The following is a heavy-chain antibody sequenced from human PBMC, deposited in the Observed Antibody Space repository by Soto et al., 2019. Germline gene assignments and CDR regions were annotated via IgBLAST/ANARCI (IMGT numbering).Heavy chain of an antibody. CDR3: ARDRYFDWLSTTAN. CDR2: ISTYNGNT. Sequence: ASVKASCKASGYTFTSYAMHWVRQAPGQRLEWMGWISTYNGNTDYAQKLQGRVTMTTDTSTSTAYMELRSLRSEDTAVYYCARDRYFDWLSTTANWGQGTLVTVSS. V-gene: IGHV1-18*01. CDR1: GYTFTSYA. D-gene: IGHD3-9*01. J-gene: IGHJ4*02.